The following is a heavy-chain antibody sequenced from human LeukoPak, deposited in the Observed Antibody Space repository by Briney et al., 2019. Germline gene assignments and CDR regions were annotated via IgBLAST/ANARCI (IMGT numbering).Heavy chain of an antibody. V-gene: IGHV3-23*01. Sequence: GGSLRLSCAASGFTFSSYAMSWVRQAPGKGLEWVSAISGSGGRTYYADSVKGRSSISRDNSKNTLYLQMNSLRAEDTAVYYGAKDVRSGDFPATWFDRWGQGTLVTVSS. D-gene: IGHD1-26*01. J-gene: IGHJ5*02. CDR1: GFTFSSYA. CDR2: ISGSGGRT. CDR3: AKDVRSGDFPATWFDR.